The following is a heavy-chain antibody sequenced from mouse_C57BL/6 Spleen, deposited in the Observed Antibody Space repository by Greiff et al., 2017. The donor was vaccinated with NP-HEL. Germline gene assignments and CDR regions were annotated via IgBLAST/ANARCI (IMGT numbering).Heavy chain of an antibody. CDR3: ARRLTFSDV. J-gene: IGHJ1*03. V-gene: IGHV1-26*01. D-gene: IGHD1-2*01. Sequence: VQLQQSGPELVKPGASVKISCKASGYTFTDYYMNWVKQSHGKSLEWIGDINPNNGGTSYNQKFKGKATLTVDKSSSTAYMELRSLTSEDSAVYYCARRLTFSDVWGTGTTVTVSS. CDR2: INPNNGGT. CDR1: GYTFTDYY.